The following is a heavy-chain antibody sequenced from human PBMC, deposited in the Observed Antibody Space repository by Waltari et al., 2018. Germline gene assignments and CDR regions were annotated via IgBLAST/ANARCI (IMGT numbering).Heavy chain of an antibody. CDR3: ARIEGNSVGGGFDP. J-gene: IGHJ5*02. D-gene: IGHD4-4*01. CDR2: IYYSGST. V-gene: IGHV4-59*11. CDR1: GGSISSHY. Sequence: QVQLQESGPGLVKPSETLSLTCTVSGGSISSHYWSWIRQPPGKGLEWIGYIYYSGSTNYNPALKSRVTISVGTSKNQFSLKLSSVTAADTAVYYCARIEGNSVGGGFDPWGQGTLVTVSS.